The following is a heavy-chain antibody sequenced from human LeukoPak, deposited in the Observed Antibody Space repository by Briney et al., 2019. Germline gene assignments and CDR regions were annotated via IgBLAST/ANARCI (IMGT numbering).Heavy chain of an antibody. J-gene: IGHJ4*02. CDR2: ISSSSSYI. CDR1: GFTFSSYS. V-gene: IGHV3-21*01. D-gene: IGHD3-22*01. CDR3: ASNYYDSSGYFH. Sequence: GGALRLSSAASGFTFSSYSMNWVRQAPGKGGEWVSSISSSSSYIYYADSVKGRFTISRDNAKNSLYLQMNSLRAEDTAVYYCASNYYDSSGYFHWGQGTLVTVSS.